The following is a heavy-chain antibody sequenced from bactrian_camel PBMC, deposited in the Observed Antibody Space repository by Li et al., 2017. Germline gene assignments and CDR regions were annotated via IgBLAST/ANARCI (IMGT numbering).Heavy chain of an antibody. CDR3: AAVTDGSSCPYYFFEYEYDY. CDR2: INSGDGNT. V-gene: IGHV3S31*01. J-gene: IGHJ4*01. CDR1: GFTYSSYA. Sequence: VQLVESGGGLVQPGGSLRLSCAASGFTYSSYAMSWVRQAPGKGLEWVSAINSGDGNTYYSDSVKGRSTISKDNAKNTLYLQMNNLKPEDTGTYRCAAVTDGSSCPYYFFEYEYDYLGQGTQVTVS. D-gene: IGHD6*01.